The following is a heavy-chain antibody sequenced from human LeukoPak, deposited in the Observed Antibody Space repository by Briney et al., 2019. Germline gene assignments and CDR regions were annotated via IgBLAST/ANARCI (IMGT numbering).Heavy chain of an antibody. J-gene: IGHJ4*02. CDR2: IWYDGSNK. CDR3: AKGQYNDILTGLY. D-gene: IGHD3-9*01. V-gene: IGHV3-33*06. CDR1: GFTFSSYG. Sequence: PGGSLRLSCAASGFTFSSYGMHWVHQAPGKGLEWVAVIWYDGSNKYYADSVKGRFTISRDNSKNTLYLQMNSLRAEDTAAYYCAKGQYNDILTGLYWGQGTLVTVSS.